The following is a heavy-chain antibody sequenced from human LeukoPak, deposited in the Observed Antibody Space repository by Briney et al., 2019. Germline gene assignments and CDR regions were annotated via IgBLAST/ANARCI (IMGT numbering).Heavy chain of an antibody. CDR1: GFTFSSYW. V-gene: IGHV3-7*01. D-gene: IGHD5-18*01. J-gene: IGHJ4*02. Sequence: PGGSLRLSCAPSGFTFSSYWMSWLGQAPGKGVAWVANIKQDGSEKYYVDSVKGRFTISRDNAKNSLYLQMNSLRAEDTAVYYCARDYENTAIPHYFDYWGQGTLVTVSS. CDR2: IKQDGSEK. CDR3: ARDYENTAIPHYFDY.